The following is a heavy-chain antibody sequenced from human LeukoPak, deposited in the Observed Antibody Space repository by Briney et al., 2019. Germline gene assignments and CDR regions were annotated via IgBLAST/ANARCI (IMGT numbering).Heavy chain of an antibody. CDR2: INPNSGGT. J-gene: IGHJ6*02. Sequence: GASVRVSCTASGYTFTGYYMHWVRQAPGQGLEWMGWINPNSGGTNYAQRFQGRVTMTRDTSISTAYMELSRLRSDDTAVYYCARGVGYSYGPLDYYYGMDVWGQGTTVTVSS. CDR1: GYTFTGYY. CDR3: ARGVGYSYGPLDYYYGMDV. V-gene: IGHV1-2*02. D-gene: IGHD5-18*01.